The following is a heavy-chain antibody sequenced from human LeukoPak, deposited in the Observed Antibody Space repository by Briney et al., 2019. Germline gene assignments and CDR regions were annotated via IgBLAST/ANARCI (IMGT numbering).Heavy chain of an antibody. V-gene: IGHV1-69*06. J-gene: IGHJ4*02. CDR2: IIPIFGTA. CDR3: ARDRKLSGPPDY. CDR1: GGTFSSYA. Sequence: SVKVSCKSSGGTFSSYAISWVRQAPGQGLEWMGGIIPIFGTANYAQKFQGRVTITADKSTSTAYMELRSLRSDDTAVYYCARDRKLSGPPDYWGQGTLVTVSS. D-gene: IGHD2-15*01.